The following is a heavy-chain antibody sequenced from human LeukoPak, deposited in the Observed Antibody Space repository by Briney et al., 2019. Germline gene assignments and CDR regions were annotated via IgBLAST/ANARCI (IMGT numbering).Heavy chain of an antibody. Sequence: GGSLRLSCAASGFTFSNFAMHWVRQAPGKGLEWVSAISGSGGNTYYAGSVKGRFTISRDNSRNTLYLQMNSLRVEDTAVYYCAKDLGMGGGSCFHHWGQGILVTVSS. CDR3: AKDLGMGGGSCFHH. V-gene: IGHV3-23*01. CDR1: GFTFSNFA. D-gene: IGHD2-15*01. J-gene: IGHJ5*02. CDR2: ISGSGGNT.